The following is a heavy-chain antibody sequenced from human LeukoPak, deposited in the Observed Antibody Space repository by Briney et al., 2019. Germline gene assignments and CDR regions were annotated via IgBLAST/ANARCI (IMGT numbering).Heavy chain of an antibody. CDR2: INPNSGGT. CDR3: ARDRYYGSGSYYIAEKYFDY. CDR1: GYTFTGYY. J-gene: IGHJ4*02. V-gene: IGHV1-2*02. D-gene: IGHD3-10*01. Sequence: ASVKVSCKASGYTFTGYYMHWVRQAPGQGLEWMGWINPNSGGTNYAQKFQGRVTMTRDTSISTAYMELSSLRSEDTAVYYCARDRYYGSGSYYIAEKYFDYWGQGTLVTVSS.